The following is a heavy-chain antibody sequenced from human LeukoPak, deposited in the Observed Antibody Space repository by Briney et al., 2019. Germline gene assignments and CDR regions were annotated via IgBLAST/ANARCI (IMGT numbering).Heavy chain of an antibody. CDR3: ARDRRFLEWYYFDY. V-gene: IGHV3-48*01. J-gene: IGHJ4*02. Sequence: GGSLRLSCAASGFTFSSYSMNWVRQAPGKGLEWVSYISSSSSTIYYADSVKGRFTISRDNAKNSLYLQMNSLRAEDTAVYYCARDRRFLEWYYFDYWGQGTLVTVSS. CDR1: GFTFSSYS. D-gene: IGHD3-3*01. CDR2: ISSSSSTI.